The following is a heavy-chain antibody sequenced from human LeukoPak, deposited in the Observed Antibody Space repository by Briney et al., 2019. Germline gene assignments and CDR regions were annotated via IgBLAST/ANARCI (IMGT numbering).Heavy chain of an antibody. V-gene: IGHV3-73*01. J-gene: IGHJ4*02. Sequence: PGRSLRLSCAASGFTFSGSAMHWVRQASGKGLEWVGRIRSKANSYATAYAASVKGRFTISRDDSKNTAYLQMNSLKTEDTAVYYCTRPGTMTNSGYWGQGTLVTVSS. D-gene: IGHD3-22*01. CDR3: TRPGTMTNSGY. CDR2: IRSKANSYAT. CDR1: GFTFSGSA.